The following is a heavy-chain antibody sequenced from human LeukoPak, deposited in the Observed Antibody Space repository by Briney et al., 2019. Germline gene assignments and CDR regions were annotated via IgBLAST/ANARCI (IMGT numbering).Heavy chain of an antibody. CDR2: ISYSGSR. CDR1: GGSISNYY. CDR3: ARVGRGDYTWGSYSFDY. Sequence: SETLSLTCTVSGGSISNYYWTWIRQPPGKGLEWIGYISYSGSRNYNTSLKSRVTISVDTSKNQFSLNLSSVTAADTAVYYCARVGRGDYTWGSYSFDYWGQGTQVTVSA. D-gene: IGHD3-16*01. V-gene: IGHV4-59*01. J-gene: IGHJ4*02.